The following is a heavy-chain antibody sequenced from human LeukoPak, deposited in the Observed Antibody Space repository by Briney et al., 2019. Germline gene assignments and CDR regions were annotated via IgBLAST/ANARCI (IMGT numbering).Heavy chain of an antibody. V-gene: IGHV4-59*01. CDR2: IRYSGTT. J-gene: IGHJ4*02. Sequence: SETLSLTCTVSGDSISNDYWSWLRQPPGKGLEWIAYIRYSGTTNYNPSLKSRVSISLDASKNQFSLKLTSVTAADTAVYYCAKGAGWYGYWGQGTLVTVSS. CDR1: GDSISNDY. D-gene: IGHD6-19*01. CDR3: AKGAGWYGY.